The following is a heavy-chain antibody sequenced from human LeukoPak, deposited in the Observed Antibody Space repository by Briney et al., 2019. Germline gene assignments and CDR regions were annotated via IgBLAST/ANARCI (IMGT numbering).Heavy chain of an antibody. J-gene: IGHJ4*02. CDR2: IYYSGST. V-gene: IGHV4-59*01. CDR1: GGSINSYY. CDR3: ARGVPSGWYEEPKWGYFDY. Sequence: SETLSLTCTVSGGSINSYYWSWIRQPPGKGLEWIGYIYYSGSTNYNPSLKSRVTISVDTSKNQFSLKLSSVTAADTAVYYCARGVPSGWYEEPKWGYFDYWGQGTLVTVSS. D-gene: IGHD6-19*01.